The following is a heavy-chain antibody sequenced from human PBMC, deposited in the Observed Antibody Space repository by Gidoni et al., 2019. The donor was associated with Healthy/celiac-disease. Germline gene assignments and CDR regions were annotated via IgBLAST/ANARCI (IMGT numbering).Heavy chain of an antibody. J-gene: IGHJ4*02. CDR3: ARDSTTVMYFDY. D-gene: IGHD4-17*01. V-gene: IGHV4-61*02. Sequence: QVQLQESGPGLVKPSQTLSLTCTVSGGSISSGSYYWSWIRQPAGKGLEWIGRIYTSGSTNYNPSLKSRVTISVDTSKNQFSLKLSSVTAADTAVYYCARDSTTVMYFDYWGQGTLVTVSS. CDR1: GGSISSGSYY. CDR2: IYTSGST.